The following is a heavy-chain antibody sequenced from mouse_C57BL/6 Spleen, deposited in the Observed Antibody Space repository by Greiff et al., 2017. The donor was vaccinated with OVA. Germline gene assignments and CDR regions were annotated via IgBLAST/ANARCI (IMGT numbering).Heavy chain of an antibody. J-gene: IGHJ3*01. CDR1: GYTFTSYW. V-gene: IGHV1-59*01. Sequence: QVQLQQPGAELVRPGTSVKLSCKASGYTFTSYWMHWVKQRPGQGLEWIGVIDPSDSYTNYNQKFKGKATLTVDTSSSTAYMQLSSLTSEDSAVYYCARPYFYDSPFAYWGQGTLVTVSA. D-gene: IGHD2-3*01. CDR3: ARPYFYDSPFAY. CDR2: IDPSDSYT.